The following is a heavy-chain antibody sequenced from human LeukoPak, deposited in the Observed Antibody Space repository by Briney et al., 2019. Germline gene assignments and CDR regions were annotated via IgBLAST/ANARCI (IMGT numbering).Heavy chain of an antibody. V-gene: IGHV3-74*01. J-gene: IGHJ4*02. Sequence: GGSLRLSCEAAGFTFSQYWMHWVRQAPGKGMVWVSRIDPDGSSTNYADSVKGRFTISRDNAKNTLYLQLNSLRAEDTAVYYCAREDYSNYAPYFDYWGQGTLVTVSS. CDR2: IDPDGSST. CDR1: GFTFSQYW. CDR3: AREDYSNYAPYFDY. D-gene: IGHD4-11*01.